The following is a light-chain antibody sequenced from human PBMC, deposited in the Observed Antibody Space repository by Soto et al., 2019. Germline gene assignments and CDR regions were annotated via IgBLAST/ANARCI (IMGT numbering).Light chain of an antibody. V-gene: IGLV2-14*01. J-gene: IGLJ1*01. CDR3: SSYTTSYFYV. Sequence: QSVLTQPASVSGSPGQSITISCTGSGRDIGAYDYVSWYQQHPGKAPKLLIYGVKNRPPGVSYRFSASKSAFTASLTISGLQAEDEAHYYCSSYTTSYFYVFGPGTKVTV. CDR2: GVK. CDR1: GRDIGAYDY.